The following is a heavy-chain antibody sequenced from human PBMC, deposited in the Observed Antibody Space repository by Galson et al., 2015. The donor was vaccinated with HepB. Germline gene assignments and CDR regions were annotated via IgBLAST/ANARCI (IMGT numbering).Heavy chain of an antibody. V-gene: IGHV4-61*02. CDR2: IYTSGST. Sequence: TLSLTCTVSGGSISSGSYYWSWIRQPAGKGLEWIGRIYTSGSTNYNPSLKSRVTMSVDTSKNQFSLKLSSVTAADTAVYYCARDGRYYDSSGYLDYWGQGTLVTVSS. J-gene: IGHJ4*02. CDR1: GGSISSGSYY. CDR3: ARDGRYYDSSGYLDY. D-gene: IGHD3-22*01.